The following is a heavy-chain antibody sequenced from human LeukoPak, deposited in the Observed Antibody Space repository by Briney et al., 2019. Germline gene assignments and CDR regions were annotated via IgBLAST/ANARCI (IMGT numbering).Heavy chain of an antibody. J-gene: IGHJ4*02. CDR1: GFTFSSYA. CDR3: ATVRDY. V-gene: IGHV3-30-3*01. CDR2: ISCDGSNK. Sequence: GSLGLSCAASGFTFSSYAMHWVRQAPGKGLEGVAVISCDGSNKYYADSVKGRFTISRDNSKNTLYLQMNSLRAEDTAVYYCATVRDYWGQGTLVTVSS. D-gene: IGHD4-17*01.